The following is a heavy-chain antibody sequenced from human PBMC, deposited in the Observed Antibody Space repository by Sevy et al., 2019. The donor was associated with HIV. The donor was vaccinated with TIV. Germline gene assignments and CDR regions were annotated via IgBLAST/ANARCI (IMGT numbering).Heavy chain of an antibody. V-gene: IGHV3-33*01. J-gene: IGHJ4*02. CDR2: IFSDGTTK. D-gene: IGHD2-21*02. CDR1: GFTFSNFG. CDR3: SRESGSDWYVDH. Sequence: GGSLRLSCAASGFTFSNFGMHWVRQAAGKGLEWVAAIFSDGTTKYYGDSVKGRFTISRDNSKETLYLQMSRLTGEDTAVYYCSRESGSDWYVDHWGQGTLVTVSS.